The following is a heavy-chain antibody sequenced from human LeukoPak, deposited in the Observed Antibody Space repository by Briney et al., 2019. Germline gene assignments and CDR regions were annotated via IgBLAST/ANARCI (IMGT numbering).Heavy chain of an antibody. CDR3: ALGYTVTPYYYYGMDV. CDR1: GFTFTSSA. Sequence: ASGKFSCKASGFTFTSSAVQWVRQARGQRLEWIGGFVVGSGNTNYAQKFQERVTITRDMSTSKAYMELSSLRSEDTAVYYCALGYTVTPYYYYGMDVWGKGTTVTVSS. D-gene: IGHD4-17*01. CDR2: FVVGSGNT. V-gene: IGHV1-58*01. J-gene: IGHJ6*04.